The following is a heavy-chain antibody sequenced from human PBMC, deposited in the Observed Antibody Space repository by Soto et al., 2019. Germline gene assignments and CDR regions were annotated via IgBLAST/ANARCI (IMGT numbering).Heavy chain of an antibody. CDR1: GFSLSTSAAG. J-gene: IGHJ5*02. D-gene: IGHD2-21*02. Sequence: QITLKESGPTLVKPTQTLTLTCTFSGFSLSTSAAGVGWVRQPPGKALEWLAAIYWDDDKRYSPSLQSRLTITKDTSKDQVVLTMTDMEPVDTGTYYCAHTRGGGNSAWFDPWGQGTLVTVSS. CDR2: IYWDDDK. V-gene: IGHV2-5*02. CDR3: AHTRGGGNSAWFDP.